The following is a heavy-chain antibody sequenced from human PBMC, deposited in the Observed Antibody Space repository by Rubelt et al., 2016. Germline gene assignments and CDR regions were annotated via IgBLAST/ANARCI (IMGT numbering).Heavy chain of an antibody. CDR2: ISGSGGST. Sequence: GGGLVQPGGSLRLSCAASGLTFSSYAMSWVRQAPGKGLEWVSAISGSGGSTYYADSVKGRFTISRDNSKNTLYLQMNSLRAEDTAVYYCARDVADYLWGSYRYQSRQFDYWGQGTLVTVSS. CDR3: ARDVADYLWGSYRYQSRQFDY. CDR1: GLTFSSYA. J-gene: IGHJ4*02. D-gene: IGHD3-16*02. V-gene: IGHV3-23*01.